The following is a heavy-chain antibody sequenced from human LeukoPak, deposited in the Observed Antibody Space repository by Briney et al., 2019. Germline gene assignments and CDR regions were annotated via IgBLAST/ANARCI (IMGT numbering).Heavy chain of an antibody. J-gene: IGHJ5*02. CDR1: GFTFSSYA. D-gene: IGHD3-3*01. V-gene: IGHV3-23*01. CDR2: ISGSGGST. CDR3: ARDETFLEWFDP. Sequence: PGGSLRLSCAASGFTFSSYAMSWVRQAPGKGLEWVSAISGSGGSTYYADSVKGRFTISRDNSKNTLYLQMNSLRAEDTAVYYCARDETFLEWFDPWGQGTLVTVSS.